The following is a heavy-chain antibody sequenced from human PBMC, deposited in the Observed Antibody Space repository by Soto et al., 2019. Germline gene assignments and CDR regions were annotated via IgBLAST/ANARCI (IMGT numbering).Heavy chain of an antibody. CDR1: GFTFSSYS. Sequence: GGSLRLSCAASGFTFSSYSMNWVRQAPGKGLEWVSSISSSSSYIYYADSVKGRFTISRDNAKNSLYLQMNSLRAEDTAVYYCASIPCSGGSCYYYVMDVWGQGTTVTVSS. D-gene: IGHD2-15*01. CDR3: ASIPCSGGSCYYYVMDV. V-gene: IGHV3-21*01. CDR2: ISSSSSYI. J-gene: IGHJ6*02.